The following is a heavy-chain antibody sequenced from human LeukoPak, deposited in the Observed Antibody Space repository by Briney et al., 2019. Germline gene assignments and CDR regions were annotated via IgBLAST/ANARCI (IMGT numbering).Heavy chain of an antibody. Sequence: ASVKVSCKASGYTFTGYYMHWVRQAPGQGLEWMGWNNPNSGGTNYAQKFQGRVTMTRDTSISTAYMELSRLRSDDTAVYYCARDLPSLRYRGPRYYFDYWGQGTLVTVSS. V-gene: IGHV1-2*02. CDR1: GYTFTGYY. D-gene: IGHD3-16*01. CDR3: ARDLPSLRYRGPRYYFDY. J-gene: IGHJ4*02. CDR2: NNPNSGGT.